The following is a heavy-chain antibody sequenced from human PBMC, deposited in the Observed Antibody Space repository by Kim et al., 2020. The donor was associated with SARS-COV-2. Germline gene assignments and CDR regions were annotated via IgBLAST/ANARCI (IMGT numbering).Heavy chain of an antibody. CDR2: IIPIFGAP. J-gene: IGHJ6*02. Sequence: SVKVSCKASGGSFSTYAISWVRHAPGQGLEWMGGIIPIFGAPNYAQKFQGRVTITADESTSTAYMELSSLRSEDTAVYYCARVNTQYCSSTSCLQNYYYYGMDVWGQGTTVTVSS. D-gene: IGHD2-2*01. V-gene: IGHV1-69*13. CDR3: ARVNTQYCSSTSCLQNYYYYGMDV. CDR1: GGSFSTYA.